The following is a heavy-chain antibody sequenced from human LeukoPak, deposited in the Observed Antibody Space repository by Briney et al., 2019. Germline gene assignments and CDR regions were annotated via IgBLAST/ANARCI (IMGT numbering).Heavy chain of an antibody. D-gene: IGHD1-26*01. J-gene: IGHJ4*02. CDR1: GFTFDDYA. Sequence: GGSLRLSCAASGFTFDDYAMHWVRQAPGKGLEWVSGISWNSGSIGYADSVKGRFTISRDNAKNSLYLQMNSLRAEDTALYYCAKDMEPIRSGSHTGARCWGQGTLATVSS. V-gene: IGHV3-9*01. CDR3: AKDMEPIRSGSHTGARC. CDR2: ISWNSGSI.